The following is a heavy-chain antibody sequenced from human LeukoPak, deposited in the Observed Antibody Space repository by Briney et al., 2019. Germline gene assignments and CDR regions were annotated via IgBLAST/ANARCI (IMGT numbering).Heavy chain of an antibody. CDR2: ISSSSSYI. V-gene: IGHV3-21*01. D-gene: IGHD5-24*01. J-gene: IGHJ4*02. CDR1: GFTFSSYS. Sequence: GGSLRLSCAASGFTFSSYSMNWVRQAPGKGLEWVSSISSSSSYIYYADSVKGRFTISRDNAKNSLYLQMNSLRAEDTAVYYCARDFCEATPSCYFDYWGQGTLVTVSS. CDR3: ARDFCEATPSCYFDY.